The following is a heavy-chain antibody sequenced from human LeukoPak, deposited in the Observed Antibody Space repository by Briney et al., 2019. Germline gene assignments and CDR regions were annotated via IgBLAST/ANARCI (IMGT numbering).Heavy chain of an antibody. CDR3: ARQDSDAFDI. D-gene: IGHD2-15*01. CDR1: GGTFSSYA. Sequence: GASVKVSCKASGGTFSSYAISWVRQAPGQGLEWMGGIIPIFGTANYAQKFQGRVTITADESTSTAYMELSSLRSEDTAVYYCARQDSDAFDIWGQGTMVTVSS. J-gene: IGHJ3*02. CDR2: IIPIFGTA. V-gene: IGHV1-69*01.